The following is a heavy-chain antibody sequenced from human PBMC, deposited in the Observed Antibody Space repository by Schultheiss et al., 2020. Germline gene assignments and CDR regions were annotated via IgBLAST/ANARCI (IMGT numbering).Heavy chain of an antibody. CDR2: IYYSGST. J-gene: IGHJ4*02. Sequence: SETLSLTCAVYGGSFSGYYWSWIRQPPGKGLEWIGYIYYSGSTNYNPSLKSRVTISVDTSKNQFSLKLSSVTAADTAVYYCARVGSYGDYPSPRWGQGTLVTGYS. CDR1: GGSFSGYY. CDR3: ARVGSYGDYPSPR. D-gene: IGHD4-17*01. V-gene: IGHV4-59*01.